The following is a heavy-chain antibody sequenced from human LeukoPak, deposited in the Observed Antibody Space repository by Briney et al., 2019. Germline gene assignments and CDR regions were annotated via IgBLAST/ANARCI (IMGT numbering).Heavy chain of an antibody. CDR2: IGGSGGST. V-gene: IGHV3-23*01. J-gene: IGHJ4*02. Sequence: GRSLRLSCAASGFTFSSYAMSWVRQAPGKGLEWVSAIGGSGGSTYYADSVKGRFTISRDNSKNTLYLQMNSLRVEDTAVYYCAKEGSSYGYGDYWGQGTLVTVSS. D-gene: IGHD3-16*01. CDR1: GFTFSSYA. CDR3: AKEGSSYGYGDY.